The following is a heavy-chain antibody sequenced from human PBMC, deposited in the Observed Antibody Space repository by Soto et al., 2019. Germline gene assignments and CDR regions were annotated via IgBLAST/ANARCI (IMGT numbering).Heavy chain of an antibody. J-gene: IGHJ5*02. V-gene: IGHV4-34*01. CDR2: INDSGST. D-gene: IGHD2-15*01. CDR3: ARERGRYCSGESCYPFGP. CDR1: GGAFRGYY. Sequence: TATLSLTGAVYGGAFRGYYWSWISQPPGKGVEWLGEINDSGSTNYNPSLKSRITISLDTSKKEISLRLSSVTAADTAVYYWARERGRYCSGESCYPFGPWGQGALVTVS.